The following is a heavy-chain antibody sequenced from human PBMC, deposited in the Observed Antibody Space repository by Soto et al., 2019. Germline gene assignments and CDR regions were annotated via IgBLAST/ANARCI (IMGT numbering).Heavy chain of an antibody. CDR2: IIPIFGTA. CDR1: GGTFSSYA. CDR3: ARDRTLYSSSWYSFDY. J-gene: IGHJ4*02. D-gene: IGHD6-13*01. V-gene: IGHV1-69*13. Sequence: ASVKVSCKASGGTFSSYAISWVRQAPGQGLEWMGGIIPIFGTANYAQKFQGRVTITADESTSTAYMELSSLRSEDTAVYYCARDRTLYSSSWYSFDYWGQGTLVTVSS.